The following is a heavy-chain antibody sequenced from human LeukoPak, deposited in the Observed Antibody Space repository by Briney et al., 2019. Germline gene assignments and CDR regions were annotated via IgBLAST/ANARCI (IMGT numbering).Heavy chain of an antibody. CDR3: ARRRVTRFFTLGDLDAFDI. CDR2: IYYSGST. V-gene: IGHV4-59*08. CDR1: GGSISSYY. Sequence: PSETLSLTCTVSGGSISSYYWSWIRQPPGKGLEWIGYIYYSGSTNYNPSLKSRVTISVDTSKNQFSLKLSSVTAADTAVYYCARRRVTRFFTLGDLDAFDIWGQGTMVTVPS. D-gene: IGHD2-15*01. J-gene: IGHJ3*02.